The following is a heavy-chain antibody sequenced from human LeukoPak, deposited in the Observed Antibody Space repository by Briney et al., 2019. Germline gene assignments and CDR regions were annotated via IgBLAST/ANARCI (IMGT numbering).Heavy chain of an antibody. V-gene: IGHV1-18*01. CDR2: ISAYNGNT. D-gene: IGHD2-2*01. CDR1: GYTFTSYG. Sequence: ASVKVSCKASGYTFTSYGISWVRQAPGQGLEWMGWISAYNGNTNYAQKLQGRVTMTTDTSTSTACMELRSLRSNDTAVYYCARDVEYCSSTSCHNWFDPWGQGTLVTVSS. J-gene: IGHJ5*02. CDR3: ARDVEYCSSTSCHNWFDP.